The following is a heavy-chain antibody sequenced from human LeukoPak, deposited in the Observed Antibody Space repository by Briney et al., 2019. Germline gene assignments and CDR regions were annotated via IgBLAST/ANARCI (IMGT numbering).Heavy chain of an antibody. CDR2: IYYSGST. CDR3: ARLGIFGVVIQFDY. V-gene: IGHV4-39*01. J-gene: IGHJ4*02. Sequence: SETLSLTCTVSGXSISSSSYYWGWIRQPPGKGPEWIGRIYYSGSTYYNPSLKSRVTISVDTSKNQFSLKMSSVTAADTAVYYCARLGIFGVVIQFDYWGQGTLVTVSS. CDR1: GXSISSSSYY. D-gene: IGHD3-3*01.